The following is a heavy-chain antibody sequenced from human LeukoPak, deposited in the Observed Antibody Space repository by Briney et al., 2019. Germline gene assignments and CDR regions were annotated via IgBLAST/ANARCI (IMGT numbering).Heavy chain of an antibody. CDR2: ISYDGSNK. D-gene: IGHD6-13*01. V-gene: IGHV3-30-3*01. CDR1: GFTFSSYA. CDR3: AREEAAAGKIFDY. Sequence: GGSLRLSCAASGFTFSSYAMHWVRQAPGKGLEWVAVISYDGSNKYYADSVKGRFTISRDNSKNTLYLQMNSLRAEDTAVYYCAREEAAAGKIFDYWGQGTLVTVSS. J-gene: IGHJ4*02.